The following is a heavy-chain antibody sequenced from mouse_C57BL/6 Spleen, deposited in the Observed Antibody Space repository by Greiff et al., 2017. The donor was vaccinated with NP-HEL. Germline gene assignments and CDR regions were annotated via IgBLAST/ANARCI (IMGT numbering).Heavy chain of an antibody. Sequence: EVQLQQSGTVPARPGASVKMSCKTSGYTFTSYWMHWVKQRPGQGLEWIGAIYPGNSDTSYNQKFKGKAKLTAVTSASTAYMELSSLTNEDSAVYYCTRLGYYEYDGFAYWGQGTLVTVSA. CDR3: TRLGYYEYDGFAY. J-gene: IGHJ3*01. CDR1: GYTFTSYW. D-gene: IGHD2-4*01. V-gene: IGHV1-5*01. CDR2: IYPGNSDT.